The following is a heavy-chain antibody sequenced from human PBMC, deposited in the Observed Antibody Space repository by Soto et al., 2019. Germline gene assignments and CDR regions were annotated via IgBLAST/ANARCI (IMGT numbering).Heavy chain of an antibody. J-gene: IGHJ6*03. V-gene: IGHV4-34*01. Sequence: QVQLQQWGAGLLKPSETLSLTCAVYGGSFSGYYWSWIRQPPGKGLEWIGEINHSGSTNYNPSLKSRVTISVDTSKNQFSLKLSSVTAADTAVYYCARVPVPHYYYYMDVWGKGTTVTVSS. CDR3: ARVPVPHYYYYMDV. CDR1: GGSFSGYY. D-gene: IGHD1-1*01. CDR2: INHSGST.